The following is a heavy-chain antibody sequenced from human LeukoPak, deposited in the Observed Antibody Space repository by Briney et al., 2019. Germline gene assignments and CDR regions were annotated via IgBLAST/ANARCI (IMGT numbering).Heavy chain of an antibody. V-gene: IGHV3-7*01. Sequence: GGSLRLSCAASGFTFSSYWMSWVRQTPGKGLERVANIKQDGSDKYYVDSVKGRFTISRDNAKNSLYLQMNSLRAEDTAVYYCAGSYGSGIYYRYFDYWGQGTLVTVSS. CDR3: AGSYGSGIYYRYFDY. D-gene: IGHD3-10*01. CDR1: GFTFSSYW. J-gene: IGHJ4*02. CDR2: IKQDGSDK.